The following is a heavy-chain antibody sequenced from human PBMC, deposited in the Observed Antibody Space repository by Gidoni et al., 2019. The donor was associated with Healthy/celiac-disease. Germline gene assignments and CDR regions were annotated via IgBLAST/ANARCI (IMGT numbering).Heavy chain of an antibody. CDR3: ARGVPYCGGDCYVLDY. J-gene: IGHJ4*02. V-gene: IGHV3-48*03. CDR2: ISSSGSTI. CDR1: GFTFSSYE. D-gene: IGHD2-21*02. Sequence: EVQLVESGGGLVQPGGSLRLSCAASGFTFSSYEMNWVRQAPGKGLEWVSYISSSGSTIYYADSVKGRFTISRDNAKNSLYLQMNSLRAEDTAVYYCARGVPYCGGDCYVLDYWGQGTLVTVS.